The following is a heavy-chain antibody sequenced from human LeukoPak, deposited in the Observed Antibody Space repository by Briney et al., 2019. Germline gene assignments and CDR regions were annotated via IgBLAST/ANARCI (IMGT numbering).Heavy chain of an antibody. CDR3: ARGPVGATSGPHGY. CDR1: GYTFTGYY. CDR2: INPNSGGT. V-gene: IGHV1-2*06. D-gene: IGHD1-26*01. Sequence: ASVKVSCKASGYTFTGYYMHWVRQAPGQGLEWVGRINPNSGGTNYAQKFQGRVTMTRDTSISTAYMELSRLRSDDTAVYYCARGPVGATSGPHGYWGQGTLVTVSS. J-gene: IGHJ4*02.